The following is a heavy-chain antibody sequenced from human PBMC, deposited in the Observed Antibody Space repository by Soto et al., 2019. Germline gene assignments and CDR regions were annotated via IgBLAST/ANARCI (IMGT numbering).Heavy chain of an antibody. CDR3: ARDGHLASDSSSRGNWFDP. Sequence: GGSLRLSCVASGLTVSSNYMSWVRQAPGKGLEWVSVIYSDGSTDYADSVKGRFTISRDNSKNTVYLQMNSLRAEDTAVYYCARDGHLASDSSSRGNWFDPWGQGTLVTVSS. V-gene: IGHV3-66*01. J-gene: IGHJ5*02. CDR1: GLTVSSNY. CDR2: IYSDGST. D-gene: IGHD6-6*01.